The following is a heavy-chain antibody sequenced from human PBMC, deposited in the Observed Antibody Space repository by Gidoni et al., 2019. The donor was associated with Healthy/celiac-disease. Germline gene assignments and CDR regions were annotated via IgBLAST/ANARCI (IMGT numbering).Heavy chain of an antibody. V-gene: IGHV3-7*03. Sequence: VPGKGLEWVANIKQDGSEKYYVDSVKGRFTISRDNAKNSLYLQMNSLRAEDTAVYYCARVPNFEVGAEYMDVWGKGTTVTVSS. CDR3: ARVPNFEVGAEYMDV. J-gene: IGHJ6*03. D-gene: IGHD1-26*01. CDR2: IKQDGSEK.